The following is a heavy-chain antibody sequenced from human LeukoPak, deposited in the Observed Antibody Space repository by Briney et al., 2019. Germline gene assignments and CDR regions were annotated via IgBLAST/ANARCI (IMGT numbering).Heavy chain of an antibody. CDR2: IYYSGST. V-gene: IGHV4-59*08. Sequence: SSETLSLTCTVSGGSISSYYWSWIRQPPGKGLEWIGYIYYSGSTNYNPSLKSRVTISVDTSKNQFSLKLSSVTAADTAVYYCARQEYISGQGFRSNWFDPWGQGSLVTVSS. J-gene: IGHJ5*02. D-gene: IGHD6-19*01. CDR3: ARQEYISGQGFRSNWFDP. CDR1: GGSISSYY.